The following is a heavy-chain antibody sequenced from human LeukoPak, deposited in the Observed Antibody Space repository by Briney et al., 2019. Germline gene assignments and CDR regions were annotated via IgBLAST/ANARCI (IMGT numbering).Heavy chain of an antibody. D-gene: IGHD6-13*01. J-gene: IGHJ1*01. Sequence: GGSLRLSCSASGSTFSSYAMHWVRQAPGKGLEYVSAISSNGGSTYYADSVKGRFTISRDNSKNTLYLQMSSLRGEDTAVYYCVKSSSSWSQFEYFQHWGQGTLVTVSS. CDR2: ISSNGGST. CDR3: VKSSSSWSQFEYFQH. CDR1: GSTFSSYA. V-gene: IGHV3-64D*06.